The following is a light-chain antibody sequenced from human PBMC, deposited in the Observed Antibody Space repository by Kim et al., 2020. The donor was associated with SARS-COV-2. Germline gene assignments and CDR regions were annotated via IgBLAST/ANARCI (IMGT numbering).Light chain of an antibody. CDR2: GAS. CDR1: QSVSSN. V-gene: IGKV3-15*01. CDR3: QQYNNWPPKYT. Sequence: SPGERATLSCRASQSVSSNVAWYQQKPGQAPRLLIYGASTRATGIPARFSGSGSGTEFTLTISSLQSEDFAVYYCQQYNNWPPKYTFGQGTKLEIK. J-gene: IGKJ2*01.